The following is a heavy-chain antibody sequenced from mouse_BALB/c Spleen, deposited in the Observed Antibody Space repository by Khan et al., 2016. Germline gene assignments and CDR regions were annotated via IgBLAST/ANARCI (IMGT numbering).Heavy chain of an antibody. V-gene: IGHV4-1*02. CDR2: INPDSSTI. CDR3: ARRHYYGYMNY. Sequence: EVTLLESGGGLVQPGGSLKLSCAASGFDFSRYWMSWVRQAPGKGLEWIGEINPDSSTINYTPSLKDKFIISRDNAKNTLYLQMSKVRYEDTALYYCARRHYYGYMNYWGQGTTLTVSS. CDR1: GFDFSRYW. J-gene: IGHJ2*01. D-gene: IGHD1-2*01.